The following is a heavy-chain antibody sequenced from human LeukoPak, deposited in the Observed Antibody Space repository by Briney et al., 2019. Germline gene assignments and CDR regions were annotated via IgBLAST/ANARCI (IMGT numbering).Heavy chain of an antibody. J-gene: IGHJ4*02. D-gene: IGHD2-2*01. V-gene: IGHV4-39*01. CDR3: AGPYCSSTSCVPY. CDR2: IYYSGST. CDR1: GGSISSSSYY. Sequence: PSETLSLTCTVSGGSISSSSYYWGWIRQPPGKGLEWIGSIYYSGSTYYNPSLKSRATISVDTSKNQFSLKLSSVTAADTAVYYCAGPYCSSTSCVPYWGQGTLVTVSS.